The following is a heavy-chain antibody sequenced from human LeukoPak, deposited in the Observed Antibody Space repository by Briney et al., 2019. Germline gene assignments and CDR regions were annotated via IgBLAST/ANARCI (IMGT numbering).Heavy chain of an antibody. J-gene: IGHJ6*03. CDR2: HYYSGNN. V-gene: IGHV4-61*01. D-gene: IGHD6-6*01. Sequence: SEALPLTCTVCVGCVSSGSYHGSWIPQPPGKGLEWIGYHYYSGNNNYNPSLQSRVTISVDTSKNQFSLKLSSVTAADTAVYYYARDLLYSGSNARGGPLHYYYYMDVWGKGTTVTVSS. CDR1: VGCVSSGSYH. CDR3: ARDLLYSGSNARGGPLHYYYYMDV.